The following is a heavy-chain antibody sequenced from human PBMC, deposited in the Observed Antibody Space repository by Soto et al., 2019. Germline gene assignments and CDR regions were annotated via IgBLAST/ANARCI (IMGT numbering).Heavy chain of an antibody. CDR1: GYSFTSYW. Sequence: PGESLKISCKGSGYSFTSYWISWVRQMPGKGLEWMGRIDPSDSYTNYSPSFQGHVTISADKSISTAYLQWSSLKASDTAMYYCARQSVAARSYYYYGMDVWGQGTTVTAP. J-gene: IGHJ6*02. D-gene: IGHD6-6*01. CDR2: IDPSDSYT. CDR3: ARQSVAARSYYYYGMDV. V-gene: IGHV5-10-1*01.